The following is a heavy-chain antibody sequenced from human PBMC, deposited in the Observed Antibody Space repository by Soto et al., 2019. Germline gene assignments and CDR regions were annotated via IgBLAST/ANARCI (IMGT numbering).Heavy chain of an antibody. CDR3: ARSKSRIAVARRSYYFDH. Sequence: PSETLSLTCAVYGGSFSGSDWGWLRQPPGKALEWSGESNHSRSTNYNPSPKSRGTISVDTGKSPSSLKLSSVTAADTAVYYCARSKSRIAVARRSYYFDHWDHGTLLTVSS. CDR2: SNHSRST. D-gene: IGHD6-19*01. J-gene: IGHJ4*01. V-gene: IGHV4-34*01. CDR1: GGSFSGSD.